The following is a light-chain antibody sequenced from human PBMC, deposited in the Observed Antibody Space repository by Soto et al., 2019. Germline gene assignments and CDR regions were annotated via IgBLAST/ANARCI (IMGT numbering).Light chain of an antibody. J-gene: IGKJ2*01. Sequence: EIVLPQSPGTLSLSPGEGATLSCRASQSVSSNYLAWYQQKPGQAPRLLIYGASSRATGIPDRFSGSVSGTDFTLTINRLEPEDFAVYYCQQFGGSPPYTFGQGTKLEIK. CDR2: GAS. CDR1: QSVSSNY. CDR3: QQFGGSPPYT. V-gene: IGKV3-20*01.